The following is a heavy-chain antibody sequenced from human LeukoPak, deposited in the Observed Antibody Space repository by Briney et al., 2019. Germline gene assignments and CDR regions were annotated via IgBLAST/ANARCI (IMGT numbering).Heavy chain of an antibody. CDR3: ATEIITMVRGVISDY. J-gene: IGHJ4*02. D-gene: IGHD3-10*01. CDR2: IRYDGSNK. Sequence: GGSLRLSCAAFGFTFSSYGMHWVRQAPGKGLEWVAFIRYDGSNKYYADSVKGRFTISRDNSKNTLYLQMNSLRAEDTAVYYCATEIITMVRGVISDYWGQGTLVTVSS. CDR1: GFTFSSYG. V-gene: IGHV3-30*02.